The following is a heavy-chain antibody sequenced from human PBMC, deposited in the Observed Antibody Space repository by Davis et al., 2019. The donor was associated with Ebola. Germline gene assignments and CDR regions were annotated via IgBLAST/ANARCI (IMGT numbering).Heavy chain of an antibody. J-gene: IGHJ4*02. CDR2: INHSGST. CDR1: GGSFSGYY. Sequence: GSLRLSCAVYGGSFSGYYWSWIRQPPGKGLEWIGEINHSGSTNYNPSLKSRVTISVDTSKNQFSLKLSSVTAADTAVYYCARARNYYYGSGSYYTHWGQGTLVTVSS. CDR3: ARARNYYYGSGSYYTH. D-gene: IGHD3-10*01. V-gene: IGHV4-34*01.